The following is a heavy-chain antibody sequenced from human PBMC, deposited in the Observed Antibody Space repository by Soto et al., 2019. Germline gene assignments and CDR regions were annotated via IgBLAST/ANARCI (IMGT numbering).Heavy chain of an antibody. CDR1: GGTFSNYP. D-gene: IGHD5-12*01. V-gene: IGHV1-69*12. Sequence: QVQLVQSGAEMKKPGSSVKVSCKASGGTFSNYPISWVRQAPGQGLEWMGGIIPIFGIVNYAQKFQGRVTITADESTSTAYMELSSLRSEDTAVYYCARGNHRWLQLWYFDLWGRGTLVTVSS. CDR2: IIPIFGIV. CDR3: ARGNHRWLQLWYFDL. J-gene: IGHJ2*01.